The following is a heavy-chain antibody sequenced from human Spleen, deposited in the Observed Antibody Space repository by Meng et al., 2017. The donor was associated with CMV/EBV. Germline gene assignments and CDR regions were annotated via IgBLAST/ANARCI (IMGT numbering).Heavy chain of an antibody. CDR2: ISSSGGST. V-gene: IGHV3-23*01. CDR1: GLPLRSYA. J-gene: IGHJ4*02. Sequence: GESLKISCAASGLPLRSYAMSWVRQAPGKGLEWVSGISSSGGSTYYADSVKGRFTISRDNAKNSLYLRMNSLRAEDTAVYYCARVRCGGDCYAIDYWGQGTLVTVS. CDR3: ARVRCGGDCYAIDY. D-gene: IGHD2-21*01.